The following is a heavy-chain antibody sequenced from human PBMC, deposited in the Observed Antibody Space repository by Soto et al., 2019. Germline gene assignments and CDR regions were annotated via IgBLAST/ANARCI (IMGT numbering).Heavy chain of an antibody. V-gene: IGHV4-31*11. Sequence: SETLSLTCAVSGYSISSGGYYWSWIRQHPGKGLEWIGYIYYSGSTYYNPSLKSRVTISVDTSKNQFSLKLSSVTAADTAVYYCAREGDYYDSSGPRGYGMDVWGQGTTVTVSS. D-gene: IGHD3-22*01. CDR2: IYYSGST. J-gene: IGHJ6*02. CDR3: AREGDYYDSSGPRGYGMDV. CDR1: GYSISSGGYY.